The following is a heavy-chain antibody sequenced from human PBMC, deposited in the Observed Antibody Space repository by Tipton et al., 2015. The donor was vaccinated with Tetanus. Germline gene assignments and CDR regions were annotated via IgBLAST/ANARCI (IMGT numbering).Heavy chain of an antibody. CDR2: LSYIGTT. CDR1: GGSISSGSYY. Sequence: TLSLTCTVSGGSISSGSYYWSWTRQPPGKGLEWIGYLSYIGTTNYNPSLESRVTISSDTSRNQFSLRLSSITAADTAIYYCARGGGDNWNFWPDWGQGTLVTVSS. V-gene: IGHV4-61*01. D-gene: IGHD1-7*01. J-gene: IGHJ1*01. CDR3: ARGGGDNWNFWPD.